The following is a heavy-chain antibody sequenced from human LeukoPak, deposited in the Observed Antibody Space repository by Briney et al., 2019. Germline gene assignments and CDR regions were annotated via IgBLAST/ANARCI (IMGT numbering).Heavy chain of an antibody. CDR1: GFTFSSYG. CDR2: IWYDGSNK. V-gene: IGHV3-33*06. CDR3: AKAPGSGGNFYYFDY. J-gene: IGHJ4*02. D-gene: IGHD4-23*01. Sequence: GRSLRLSCAASGFTFSSYGMHWVRQAPGKGLEWVAVIWYDGSNKYYADSVKGRFTISRDNSKNTLYLQMNSLRAEDTAVYYCAKAPGSGGNFYYFDYWGQGTLVTVSS.